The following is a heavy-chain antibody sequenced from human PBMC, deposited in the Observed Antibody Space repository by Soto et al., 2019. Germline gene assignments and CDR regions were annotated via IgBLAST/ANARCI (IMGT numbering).Heavy chain of an antibody. CDR2: IDPSDSYT. D-gene: IGHD6-13*01. CDR1: RYSFTSYW. J-gene: IGHJ6*02. CDR3: ASPGLNQRGSWYPSDYYGMDV. V-gene: IGHV5-10-1*01. Sequence: GESLKISCKGSRYSFTSYWISWVRQLPGKGLEWMGKIDPSDSYTNYSPSFQGHVTISADKSISTAYLQWSSLKASDTAMYYWASPGLNQRGSWYPSDYYGMDVWGQGTTVTVSS.